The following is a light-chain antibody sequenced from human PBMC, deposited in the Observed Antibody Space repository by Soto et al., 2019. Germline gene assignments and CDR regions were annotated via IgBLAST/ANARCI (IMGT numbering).Light chain of an antibody. CDR1: QSFSSN. V-gene: IGKV3-15*01. Sequence: IVMTQSPAILSVSPGERATLSCRASQSFSSNLAWYQQKPGQAPRLLVYGASTRATGIPARFSGSGSGTEFTLTISSLQSEDFAVYYCQQYNNWQITFGQGTRLEIK. CDR3: QQYNNWQIT. J-gene: IGKJ5*01. CDR2: GAS.